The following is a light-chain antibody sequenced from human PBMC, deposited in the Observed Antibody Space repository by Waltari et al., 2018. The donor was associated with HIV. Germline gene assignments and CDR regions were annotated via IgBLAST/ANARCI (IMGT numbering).Light chain of an antibody. CDR3: QQGNSWPSIT. Sequence: VLTQSPATLSLSAGEKATLSCRASQSVSTYLAWYQQKPGQAPRLLIYDASNRATGIPARFSGSGSETDFTLLISSLEPEDFAVYYCQQGNSWPSITFGQGTRLDIK. J-gene: IGKJ5*01. CDR1: QSVSTY. V-gene: IGKV3-11*01. CDR2: DAS.